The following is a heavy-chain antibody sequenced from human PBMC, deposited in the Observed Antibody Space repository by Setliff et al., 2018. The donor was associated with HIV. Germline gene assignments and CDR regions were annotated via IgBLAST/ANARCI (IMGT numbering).Heavy chain of an antibody. Sequence: SETLSLTCTVSGGSITSYYWNWIRQSPGKGLEWIGYNFDSGTTKYNPSVTSRVTISVDASKNQFFLQLIFVTAADTAVYYCARQGGYNSPLMVWGQGKLVTV. CDR2: NFDSGTT. V-gene: IGHV4-59*08. CDR3: ARQGGYNSPLMV. CDR1: GGSITSYY. J-gene: IGHJ4*02. D-gene: IGHD3-10*01.